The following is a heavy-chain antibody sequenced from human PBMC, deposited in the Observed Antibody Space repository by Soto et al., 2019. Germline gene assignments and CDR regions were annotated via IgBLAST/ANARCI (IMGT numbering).Heavy chain of an antibody. CDR2: IIPIFGTA. CDR1: GGTFSSYA. J-gene: IGHJ4*02. CDR3: ARESRYCSGGSCYFRPGIDY. Sequence: QVQLVQSGAEVKKPGSSVKVSCKASGGTFSSYAISWVRQAPGQGLEWMGGIIPIFGTANYAQKFQGRVTITADESTSTAYMELSSLRSEDTAVYYFARESRYCSGGSCYFRPGIDYLGQGTLVTVSS. D-gene: IGHD2-15*01. V-gene: IGHV1-69*12.